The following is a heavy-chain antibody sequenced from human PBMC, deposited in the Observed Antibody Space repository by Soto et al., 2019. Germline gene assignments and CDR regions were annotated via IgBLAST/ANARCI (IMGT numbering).Heavy chain of an antibody. CDR1: GLSFSCYY. V-gene: IGHV4-34*01. J-gene: IGHJ6*02. CDR2: INHSGST. CDR3: ARKPYYYYGMDV. Sequence: PSETLSLTCAFYGLSFSCYYLTLIRQPPGKGLEWIGEINHSGSTNYNPSLKSRVTISVDTSKNQFSLKLSSVTAADTAVYYCARKPYYYYGMDVWGQGTTVTVSS.